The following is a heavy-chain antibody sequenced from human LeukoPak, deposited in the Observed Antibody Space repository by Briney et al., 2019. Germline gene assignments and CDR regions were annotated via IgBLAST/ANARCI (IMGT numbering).Heavy chain of an antibody. J-gene: IGHJ4*02. CDR1: GFTFSSYA. D-gene: IGHD1-1*01. CDR2: ISSNGGST. Sequence: GGSLRLSCAASGFTFSSYAMNWVRQAPGKGLEWVSSISSNGGSTNYADSVKGRFTISRDNSKNTLYLQMNSLRAEDTAVYYCAKRTTANYYFDYWGQGILVTVSS. V-gene: IGHV3-23*01. CDR3: AKRTTANYYFDY.